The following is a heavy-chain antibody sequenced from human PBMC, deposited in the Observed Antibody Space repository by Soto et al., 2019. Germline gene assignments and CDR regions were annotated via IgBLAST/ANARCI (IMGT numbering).Heavy chain of an antibody. CDR3: ASQGGAVLAVAGIDAFDI. D-gene: IGHD6-19*01. CDR1: GGTFSSYT. Sequence: QVQLVQSGAEVKKPGSSVKVSCKASGGTFSSYTISWVRQAPGQGLEWMGRIIPILGIANYAQTFQGRVTITADKSTSTAYMELSSLRSEDTAVYYCASQGGAVLAVAGIDAFDIRGQGTMVTVSS. CDR2: IIPILGIA. V-gene: IGHV1-69*02. J-gene: IGHJ3*02.